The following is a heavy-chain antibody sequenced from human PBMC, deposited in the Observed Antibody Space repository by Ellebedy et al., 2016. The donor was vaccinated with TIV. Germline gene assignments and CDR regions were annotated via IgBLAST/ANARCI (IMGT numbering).Heavy chain of an antibody. D-gene: IGHD6-19*01. CDR1: GGSISSYY. V-gene: IGHV4-59*01. J-gene: IGHJ6*02. CDR3: ARRAQAVADYYYYYGMDV. Sequence: MPSETLSLTCTVSGGSISSYYWSWIRQPPGKGLEWIGYIYYSGSTNYNPSLKSRVTISVDTSKNQFSLKLSSVTAADTAVYYCARRAQAVADYYYYYGMDVWGQGTTVTVSS. CDR2: IYYSGST.